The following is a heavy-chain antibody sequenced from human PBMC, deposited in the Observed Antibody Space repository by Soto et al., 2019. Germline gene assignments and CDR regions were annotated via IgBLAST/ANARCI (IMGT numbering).Heavy chain of an antibody. J-gene: IGHJ4*02. Sequence: QVHLQESGPGLVKPSETMSLTCTASGASIRNFYWNWVRQFPGKGLEWIGHIYNGERTNYNPSLKSRFTRSVDTSKNQFSLKLSSVTVADTAVYYCAQTTGWPGFDYWGQGTLVAVSS. D-gene: IGHD6-19*01. CDR3: AQTTGWPGFDY. CDR1: GASIRNFY. V-gene: IGHV4-59*01. CDR2: IYNGERT.